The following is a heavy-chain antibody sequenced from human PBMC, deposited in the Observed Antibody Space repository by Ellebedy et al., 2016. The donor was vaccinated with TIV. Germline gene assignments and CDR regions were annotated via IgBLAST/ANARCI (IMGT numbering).Heavy chain of an antibody. D-gene: IGHD2-21*02. V-gene: IGHV3-23*01. CDR1: GFTFSSYA. CDR2: ISVSGGTT. J-gene: IGHJ4*02. CDR3: PKGRRVVTAPFDY. Sequence: GESLKISCAASGFTFSSYAMSWVRQAPGKGLEWVSAISVSGGTTYYADSVKGRFTISRDNSKKTLYLQMNSLRAEDTAVYYCPKGRRVVTAPFDYWGQGTLVTVSS.